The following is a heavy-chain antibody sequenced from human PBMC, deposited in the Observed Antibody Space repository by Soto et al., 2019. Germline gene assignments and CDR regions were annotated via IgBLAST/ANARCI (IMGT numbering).Heavy chain of an antibody. Sequence: GGSLRLSCAASGFTFSSYWMSWVRQAPGKGLEWVANIKQDGSEKYYVDSVKGRFTISRDNAKNSLYLQMNSLRAEDTAVYYCARDMGRSSSEYSGYDDHIDYWGQGTLVTVSS. CDR2: IKQDGSEK. V-gene: IGHV3-7*01. J-gene: IGHJ4*02. D-gene: IGHD5-12*01. CDR1: GFTFSSYW. CDR3: ARDMGRSSSEYSGYDDHIDY.